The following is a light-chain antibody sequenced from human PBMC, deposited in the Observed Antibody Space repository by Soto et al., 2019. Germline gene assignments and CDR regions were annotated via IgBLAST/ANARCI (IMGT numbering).Light chain of an antibody. CDR3: QQYGSSPWT. CDR2: GAS. V-gene: IGKV3-20*01. Sequence: EIVLTQSPGTLSLSPGERATLSCRASQTISTNYLAWYRQTPDQAPRLLIYGASNRASDITDRFSGSGSGTDFTLTISRLEPEDFALYYCQQYGSSPWTFGQGTRVDFK. CDR1: QTISTNY. J-gene: IGKJ1*01.